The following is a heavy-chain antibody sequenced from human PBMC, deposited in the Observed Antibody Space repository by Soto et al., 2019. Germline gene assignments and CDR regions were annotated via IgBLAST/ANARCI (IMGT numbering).Heavy chain of an antibody. D-gene: IGHD6-19*01. J-gene: IGHJ4*02. CDR1: GYTFTGYY. CDR2: INPNNGGT. CDR3: TRGASSGWSTSDF. Sequence: ASVKVSCKASGYTFTGYYMHWVRQAPGQGLEWMGWINPNNGGTNYAQKFQGRVTMTRDTSISTAYLKLSGLTSDDTAVYYCTRGASSGWSTSDFWGQGTLVTVSS. V-gene: IGHV1-2*02.